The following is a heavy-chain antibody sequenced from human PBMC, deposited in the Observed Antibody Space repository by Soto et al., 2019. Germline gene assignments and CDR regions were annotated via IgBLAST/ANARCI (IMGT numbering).Heavy chain of an antibody. D-gene: IGHD6-19*01. CDR3: ATSIYSNGWFAH. Sequence: QVQLVQSGAEVRKPGASVKVSCKASGYTFTNYYLHWVRQAPGQGLEWMGIINPSGGSTSYAQNFQGSGTMTRDSSTSTVFMELSSLRFEDAAVYYCATSIYSNGWFAHWGQGTLVTVSS. V-gene: IGHV1-46*01. J-gene: IGHJ5*02. CDR2: INPSGGST. CDR1: GYTFTNYY.